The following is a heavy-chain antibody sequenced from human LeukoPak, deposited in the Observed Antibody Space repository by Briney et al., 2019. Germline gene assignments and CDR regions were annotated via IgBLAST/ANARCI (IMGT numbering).Heavy chain of an antibody. V-gene: IGHV4-39*07. CDR2: IYYSGST. CDR3: ARHAVGATGGDAFDI. CDR1: GGSISSSSYY. D-gene: IGHD1-26*01. J-gene: IGHJ3*02. Sequence: PSETLSLTCTVSGGSISSSSYYWGWIRQPPGKGLEWIGSIYYSGSTYYNPSLKSRVTISVDTSKNQFSLKLSSVTAADTAVYYCARHAVGATGGDAFDIWGQGTMVTVSS.